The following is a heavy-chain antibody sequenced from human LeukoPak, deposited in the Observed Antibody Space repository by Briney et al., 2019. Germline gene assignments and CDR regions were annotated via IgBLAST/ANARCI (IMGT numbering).Heavy chain of an antibody. Sequence: ASVKVSCKASGYTFTGYYMHWVRQAPGQGLEWMGRINPNSGGTNYAQNFQGRVTMTRDTSISTAYMELSRLRSDDTAVYYCARGDSGSYNFDYWGQGTLVTVSS. V-gene: IGHV1-2*06. J-gene: IGHJ4*02. CDR1: GYTFTGYY. D-gene: IGHD1-26*01. CDR3: ARGDSGSYNFDY. CDR2: INPNSGGT.